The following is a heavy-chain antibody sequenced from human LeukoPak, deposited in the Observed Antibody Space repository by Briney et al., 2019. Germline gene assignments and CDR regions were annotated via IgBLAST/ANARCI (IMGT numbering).Heavy chain of an antibody. D-gene: IGHD2-2*01. J-gene: IGHJ3*02. CDR3: ARGRRYRSSTSCYEAFDI. V-gene: IGHV1-2*02. CDR1: GYTFTGYY. Sequence: ASVKVSCKASGYTFTGYYMHWVRQAPGQGLEWMGWINPNSGGTNYAQKFQGRVTMTRDTSISTAYMELSRLRSDDTAVYYCARGRRYRSSTSCYEAFDIWGQGTMVTVSS. CDR2: INPNSGGT.